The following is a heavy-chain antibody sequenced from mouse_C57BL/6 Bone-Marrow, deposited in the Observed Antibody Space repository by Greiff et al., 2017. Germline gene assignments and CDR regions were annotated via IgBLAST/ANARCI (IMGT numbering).Heavy chain of an antibody. CDR2: IYPNSGST. D-gene: IGHD2-4*01. J-gene: IGHJ3*01. V-gene: IGHV1-64*01. Sequence: QVQLQQPGAELVKPGASVQLSCKASGYTFTSYWMHWVKQRPGQGLEWIGMIYPNSGSTNYNEKFKSKATLTVDKSSSTASMQLSSLAAEDSAVYYCARPYDYLFAYWGQGTLVTVSA. CDR3: ARPYDYLFAY. CDR1: GYTFTSYW.